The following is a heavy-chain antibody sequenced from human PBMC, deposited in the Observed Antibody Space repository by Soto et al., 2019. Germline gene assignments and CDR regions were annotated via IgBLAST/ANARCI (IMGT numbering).Heavy chain of an antibody. V-gene: IGHV5-51*01. CDR1: GYAFSSYW. Sequence: GESLKISCHVSGYAFSSYWIAWVRQMPGKGLEWMGIIYPGDSDTRYSPSFQGQVTTTVDKSITTAYLQWISLKASATAMYYFTRSYSTVPTCVPYLTPGGQGTLATASS. D-gene: IGHD2-8*02. J-gene: IGHJ1*01. CDR3: TRSYSTVPTCVPYLTP. CDR2: IYPGDSDT.